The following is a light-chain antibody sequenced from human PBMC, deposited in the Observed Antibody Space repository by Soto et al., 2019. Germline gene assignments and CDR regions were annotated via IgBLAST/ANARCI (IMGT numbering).Light chain of an antibody. CDR1: QSVSSNY. J-gene: IGKJ4*01. Sequence: EIVLTQSPGTLSLSPGERATLSCRASQSVSSNYLAWYQQKLGQAPRLLIFGASSRATGIPDRFSGSGSRTDFTLTISRLEPEDFAVYYCQQYGISLTFGGGTKVEIK. CDR2: GAS. CDR3: QQYGISLT. V-gene: IGKV3-20*01.